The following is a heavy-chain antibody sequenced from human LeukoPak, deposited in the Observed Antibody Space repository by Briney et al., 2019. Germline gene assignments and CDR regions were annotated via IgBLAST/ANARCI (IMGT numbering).Heavy chain of an antibody. CDR1: GFTFSAYH. CDR2: ISTTGTTI. Sequence: PGGSLRLSCAASGFTFSAYHINWVRQAPGKGLEWIPYISTTGTTIHYADSVKGRFAISRDNAKSSLYLQMNSLRDEDTAVYYCARVWQDYSGVDYWGQGTLVTVSS. V-gene: IGHV3-48*02. D-gene: IGHD2-21*01. CDR3: ARVWQDYSGVDY. J-gene: IGHJ4*02.